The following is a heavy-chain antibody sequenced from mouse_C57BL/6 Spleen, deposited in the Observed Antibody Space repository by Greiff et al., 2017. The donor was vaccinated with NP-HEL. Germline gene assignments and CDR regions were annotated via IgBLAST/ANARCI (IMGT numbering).Heavy chain of an antibody. CDR1: GYSFTDYY. Sequence: EVQLQESGPELVKPGASVKISCKASGYSFTDYYMNWVQQSTGKSLEWIGVINPNYGTTSYNQKFKGKATFTIAQTSSTAYMQRNSLTSEDSGVYYCARYHKGDAMDYWGQGTSVTVSS. CDR3: ARYHKGDAMDY. J-gene: IGHJ4*01. CDR2: INPNYGTT. V-gene: IGHV1-39*01.